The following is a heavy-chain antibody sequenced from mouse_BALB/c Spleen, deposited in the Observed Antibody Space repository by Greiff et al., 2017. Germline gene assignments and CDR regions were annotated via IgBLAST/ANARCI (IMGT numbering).Heavy chain of an antibody. D-gene: IGHD2-4*01. CDR2: ISYSGST. Sequence: DVQLVESGPGLVKPSQSLSLTCTVTGYSITSDYAWNWIRQFPGNKLEWMGYISYSGSTSYNPSLKSRISITRDTSKNQFFLQLNSVTTEDTATYYCAIYYDYDAFAYWGQGTLVTVSA. CDR3: AIYYDYDAFAY. V-gene: IGHV3-2*02. CDR1: GYSITSDYA. J-gene: IGHJ3*01.